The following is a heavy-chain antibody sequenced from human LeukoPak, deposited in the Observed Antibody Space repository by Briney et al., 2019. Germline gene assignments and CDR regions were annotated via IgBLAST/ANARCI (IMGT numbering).Heavy chain of an antibody. J-gene: IGHJ4*02. CDR3: ARDLVLDYYDSSGYDGYFDY. D-gene: IGHD3-22*01. CDR1: GYTFTSYG. CDR2: MSAYNGNT. V-gene: IGHV1-18*01. Sequence: ASVKVSCKASGYTFTSYGISWVRQAPGQGLEWMGWMSAYNGNTNYAQKLQGRVTMTTDTSTSTAYMELRSLRSDDTAVYYCARDLVLDYYDSSGYDGYFDYWGQGTLVTVSS.